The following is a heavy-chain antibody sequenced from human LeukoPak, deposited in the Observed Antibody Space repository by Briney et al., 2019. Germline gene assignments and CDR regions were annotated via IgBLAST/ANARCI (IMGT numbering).Heavy chain of an antibody. CDR2: IKTDGSRT. D-gene: IGHD3-3*01. Sequence: GGSLRLSCAASGFTFSNYWMHWVRQAPWKGLVWVSRIKTDGSRTNYADSVKGRFTISRDNAKNTLYLQMNSLRAEDTAVYYCAREGYEDAFDIWGQGTMVTVSS. V-gene: IGHV3-74*01. CDR1: GFTFSNYW. CDR3: AREGYEDAFDI. J-gene: IGHJ3*02.